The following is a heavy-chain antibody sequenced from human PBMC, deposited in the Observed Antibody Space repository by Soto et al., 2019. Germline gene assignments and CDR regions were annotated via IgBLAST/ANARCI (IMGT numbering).Heavy chain of an antibody. Sequence: PSETLSLTCTVSGGSISSYYWSWIRQPPGKGLEWIGYIYYSGSTNYNPSLKSRVTISVDTSKNQFSLKLSSVTAADTAVYYCAARARVWGSYRLFDYWGQGTLVTVSS. D-gene: IGHD3-16*02. CDR1: GGSISSYY. V-gene: IGHV4-59*08. J-gene: IGHJ4*02. CDR2: IYYSGST. CDR3: AARARVWGSYRLFDY.